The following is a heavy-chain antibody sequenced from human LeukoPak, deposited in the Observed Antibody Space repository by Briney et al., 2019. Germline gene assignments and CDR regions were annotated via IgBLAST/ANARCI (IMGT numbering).Heavy chain of an antibody. V-gene: IGHV1-2*02. CDR2: INPNSGGT. CDR1: GYTFTGYY. D-gene: IGHD1-1*01. J-gene: IGHJ5*02. Sequence: ASVKVSCKASGYTFTGYYMHWVRQAPGQGLEWMGWINPNSGGTNYAQKFQGRVTMTRDTSTSTAYMELSSLRSEDTAVYYCAANTELERPEGHGFDPWGQGTLVTVSS. CDR3: AANTELERPEGHGFDP.